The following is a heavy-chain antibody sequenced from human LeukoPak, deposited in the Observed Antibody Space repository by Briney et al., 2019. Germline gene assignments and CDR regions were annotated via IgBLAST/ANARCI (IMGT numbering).Heavy chain of an antibody. CDR1: GGSLSGYY. D-gene: IGHD3-9*01. Sequence: SETLSLTCAVYGGSLSGYYWSWVRQPPGKGLERIGEINHSGSTNYNPSLKSRVTISVDTSKNQFSLKLSSVTAADTAVYYCARRIVRYFDWLLGPFDYWGQGTLVTVSS. CDR3: ARRIVRYFDWLLGPFDY. V-gene: IGHV4-34*01. CDR2: INHSGST. J-gene: IGHJ4*02.